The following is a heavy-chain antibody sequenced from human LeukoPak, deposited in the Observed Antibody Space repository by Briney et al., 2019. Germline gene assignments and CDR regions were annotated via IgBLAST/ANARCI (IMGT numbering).Heavy chain of an antibody. Sequence: GGSLRLSCAASGCTFSSYAMHWVCQAPGKGLQWVAVIWYDGSSKYYADSVKGRFTISRDNSKNTLYLQMNSLRADDTAVYYCARDPPTRQYTNSFSLDYWGQGTLVTVSS. V-gene: IGHV3-33*01. J-gene: IGHJ4*02. CDR3: ARDPPTRQYTNSFSLDY. CDR2: IWYDGSSK. CDR1: GCTFSSYA. D-gene: IGHD6-13*01.